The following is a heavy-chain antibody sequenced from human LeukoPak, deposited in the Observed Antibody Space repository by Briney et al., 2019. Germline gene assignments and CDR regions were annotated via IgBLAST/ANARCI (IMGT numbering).Heavy chain of an antibody. CDR1: GGTFSSYA. V-gene: IGHV1-2*02. Sequence: GASVKVSCKASGGTFSSYAISWVRQAPGQGLEWMGRIIPNSGGTNYAQKFQGRVTMTRDTSISTAYMELSRLRSDDTAVYYCARDQGDSSGYYYGWFDPWGQGTLVTVSS. J-gene: IGHJ5*02. CDR2: IIPNSGGT. CDR3: ARDQGDSSGYYYGWFDP. D-gene: IGHD3-22*01.